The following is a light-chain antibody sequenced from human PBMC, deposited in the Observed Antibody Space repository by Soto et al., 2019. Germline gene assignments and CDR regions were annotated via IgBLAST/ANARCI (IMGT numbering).Light chain of an antibody. CDR2: DAS. V-gene: IGKV3-11*01. CDR1: QSVGSY. CDR3: QQRGSWPPYT. Sequence: EIVLTQSPATLSLSPGDTATLSCRASQSVGSYLAWFQQKPGQAPRLLIYDASNRATGIPARFSGGGSGTDFTLTISILEPEDFAVYYCQQRGSWPPYTFGQGTRLEIK. J-gene: IGKJ2*01.